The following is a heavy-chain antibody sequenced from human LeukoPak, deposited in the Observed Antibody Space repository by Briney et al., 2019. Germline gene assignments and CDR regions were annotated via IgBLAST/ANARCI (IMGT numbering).Heavy chain of an antibody. J-gene: IGHJ4*02. V-gene: IGHV1-69*13. CDR3: ARVVSSSPWTLPLGTFDY. CDR2: IIPIFGTA. Sequence: SVKVSCKASGGTFSSYAISWVRQAPGQGLEWMGGIIPIFGTANYAQKFQGRVTITADESTSTAYMELSSLRSEDTAVYYCARVVSSSPWTLPLGTFDYWGQGTLVTVSS. D-gene: IGHD6-6*01. CDR1: GGTFSSYA.